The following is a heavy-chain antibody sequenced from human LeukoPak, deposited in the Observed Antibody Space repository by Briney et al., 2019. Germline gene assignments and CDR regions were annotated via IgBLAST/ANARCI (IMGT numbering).Heavy chain of an antibody. V-gene: IGHV3-7*01. J-gene: IGHJ5*02. CDR1: GFTFGSYW. Sequence: PGGSLRLSCAASGFTFGSYWMSWVRQAPGKGLEWVANINQDGSEKYYGDSVKGRFTISRDNAKNSLYLQMNSQRAEDTAVYYCQYGSGSYYNIPDNWFDPWGQGTLVTVSS. D-gene: IGHD3-10*01. CDR2: INQDGSEK. CDR3: QYGSGSYYNIPDNWFDP.